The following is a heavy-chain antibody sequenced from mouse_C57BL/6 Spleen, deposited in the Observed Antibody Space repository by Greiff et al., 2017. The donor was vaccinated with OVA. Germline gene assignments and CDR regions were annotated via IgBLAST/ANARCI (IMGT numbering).Heavy chain of an antibody. Sequence: EVKVEESGGGLVQPGGSMKLSCAASGFTFSDAWMDWVRQAPGKGLEWVAEIRNKANNHATYYAESVKGRFTISRDDSKSSFYLQMNSLRAEDTGIYYCTRAYYYGSSYDYWGQGTTLTVSS. CDR1: GFTFSDAW. D-gene: IGHD1-1*01. CDR3: TRAYYYGSSYDY. J-gene: IGHJ2*01. CDR2: IRNKANNHAT. V-gene: IGHV6-6*01.